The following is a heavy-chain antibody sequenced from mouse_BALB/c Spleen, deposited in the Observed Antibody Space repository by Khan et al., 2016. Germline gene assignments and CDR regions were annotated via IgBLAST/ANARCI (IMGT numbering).Heavy chain of an antibody. J-gene: IGHJ4*01. CDR1: GYTFTDYY. D-gene: IGHD1-2*01. CDR3: ARSYYGYFAMDY. CDR2: IFPGSGST. V-gene: IGHV1-77*01. Sequence: QVQLKQSGTELPRPGASVKLSCKASGYTFTDYYLHWVKQRTGQGLEWIGEIFPGSGSTYYNEKFKGKASLNADTSSSTAYMQLSSLTSEDSAVYFCARSYYGYFAMDYWGHGASVTVSS.